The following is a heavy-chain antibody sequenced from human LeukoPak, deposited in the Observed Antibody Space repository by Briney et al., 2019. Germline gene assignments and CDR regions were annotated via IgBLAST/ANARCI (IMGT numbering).Heavy chain of an antibody. D-gene: IGHD2-15*01. CDR1: GGSSSTYY. J-gene: IGHJ4*02. V-gene: IGHV4-59*01. CDR2: IYFSGTT. Sequence: SETLSLTCTASGGSSSTYYRSWIRQPPGKGLEWIGFIYFSGTTNYNPSLNSRVTISVDTSKNQFSLKVSSVTAADTAVYYCARDRYCRGTSCHKFEYWGPGTLVTVSS. CDR3: ARDRYCRGTSCHKFEY.